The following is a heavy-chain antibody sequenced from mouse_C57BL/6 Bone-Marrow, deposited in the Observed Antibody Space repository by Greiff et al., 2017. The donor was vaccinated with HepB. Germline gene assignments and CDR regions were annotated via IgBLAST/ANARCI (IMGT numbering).Heavy chain of an antibody. V-gene: IGHV5-16*01. J-gene: IGHJ2*01. Sequence: EVQLVESEGGLVQPGSSMKLSCTASGFTFSDYYMAWVRQVPEKGLEWVANINYDGSSTYYLDSLKSRFIISRDNAKNILYLQMSSLKSEDTATYYCARELLSYYFDYWGQGTTLTVSS. CDR2: INYDGSST. CDR1: GFTFSDYY. D-gene: IGHD1-1*01. CDR3: ARELLSYYFDY.